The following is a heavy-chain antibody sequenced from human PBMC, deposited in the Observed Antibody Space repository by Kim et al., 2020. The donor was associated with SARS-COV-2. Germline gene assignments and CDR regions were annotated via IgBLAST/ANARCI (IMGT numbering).Heavy chain of an antibody. CDR1: GYTFTSYG. J-gene: IGHJ6*02. D-gene: IGHD4-17*01. CDR3: ARGNYGDSYYYYGMDV. Sequence: ASVKVSCKASGYTFTSYGISWVRQAPGQGLEWMGWISAYNGNTNYAQKLQGRVTMTTDTSTSTAYMELRSLRSDDTAVYYCARGNYGDSYYYYGMDVWGQGTTVTVSS. V-gene: IGHV1-18*01. CDR2: ISAYNGNT.